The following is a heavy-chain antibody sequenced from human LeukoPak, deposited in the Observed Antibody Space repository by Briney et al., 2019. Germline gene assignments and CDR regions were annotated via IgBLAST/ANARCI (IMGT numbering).Heavy chain of an antibody. CDR2: IYSCGST. J-gene: IGHJ4*02. Sequence: GGSLRLSCAASGFTVSSNYMSWVRQAPGKGLEWVSVIYSCGSTYYADSVKGRFTISRDNAKNSLYLQMNSLRDEDTAMYYCARVRGSGWYFDYWGQGTLVAVSS. D-gene: IGHD6-19*01. V-gene: IGHV3-66*03. CDR1: GFTVSSNY. CDR3: ARVRGSGWYFDY.